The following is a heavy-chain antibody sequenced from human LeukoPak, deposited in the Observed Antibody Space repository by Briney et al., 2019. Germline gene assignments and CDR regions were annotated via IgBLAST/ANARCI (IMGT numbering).Heavy chain of an antibody. D-gene: IGHD3-22*01. J-gene: IGHJ3*02. V-gene: IGHV3-74*01. CDR1: GLTFSRYW. Sequence: TGGSLRLSCAASGLTFSRYWMHWVRQAPGKGLVWVSRINSDGSSTSYADSVKGRFTISRDTAKNTLYLQMNSLRAEDTAVYYCARVVDSSGYYYVGAFDIWGRGTMVTVSS. CDR2: INSDGSST. CDR3: ARVVDSSGYYYVGAFDI.